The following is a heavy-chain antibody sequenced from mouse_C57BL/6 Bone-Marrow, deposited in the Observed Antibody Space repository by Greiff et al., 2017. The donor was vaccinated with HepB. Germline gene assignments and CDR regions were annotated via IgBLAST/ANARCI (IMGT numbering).Heavy chain of an antibody. V-gene: IGHV1-52*01. Sequence: QVQLQQPGAELVRPGSSVKLSCKASGYTFTSYWMHWVKQRPIQGLEWIGNIDPSDSETHYNQKFKDKATLTVDKSSSTAYMQLSSLTSEDSAVYYCARDLLDSSAYYFDYWGQGTTLTVSS. CDR3: ARDLLDSSAYYFDY. J-gene: IGHJ2*01. CDR1: GYTFTSYW. CDR2: IDPSDSET. D-gene: IGHD3-2*02.